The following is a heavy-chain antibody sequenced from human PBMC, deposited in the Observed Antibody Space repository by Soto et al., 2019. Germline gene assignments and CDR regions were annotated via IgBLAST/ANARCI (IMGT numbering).Heavy chain of an antibody. CDR1: GFTFSSHS. CDR3: ARLDRGSLDD. V-gene: IGHV3-21*01. Sequence: AGGSLRLSCAASGFTFSSHSMNWVRQAPGKGLEWVSSISSSSSYIYYADSVKGRFTISRDNAKNLVYLQMNSLRAEDTAGYYCARLDRGSLDDRGRGTLVTVSS. CDR2: ISSSSSYI. D-gene: IGHD6-25*01. J-gene: IGHJ4*02.